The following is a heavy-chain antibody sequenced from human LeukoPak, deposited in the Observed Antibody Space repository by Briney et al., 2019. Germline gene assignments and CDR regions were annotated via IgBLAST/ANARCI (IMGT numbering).Heavy chain of an antibody. CDR3: ANGPAAYNWFDP. CDR1: GFTFSSYG. V-gene: IGHV3-30*02. CDR2: IRYDGSNK. J-gene: IGHJ5*02. Sequence: GGSLRLSCAASGFTFSSYGMHWVRQAPGKGLEWVAFIRYDGSNKYYADSVKGRFTISRDNSKNTLYLQMNSLRAEDTAVYYCANGPAAYNWFDPWGQGTLVTVSS. D-gene: IGHD2-2*01.